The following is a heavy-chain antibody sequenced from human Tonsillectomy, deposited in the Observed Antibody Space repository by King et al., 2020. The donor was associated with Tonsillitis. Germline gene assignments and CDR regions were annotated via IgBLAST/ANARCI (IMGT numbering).Heavy chain of an antibody. CDR1: GYDFTTYW. D-gene: IGHD5-12*01. V-gene: IGHV5-10-1*03. CDR3: ARNWGVSGGHDKIWGMDV. J-gene: IGHJ6*02. Sequence: VQLVESGAEVKKPGESLRISCKGSGYDFTTYWISWVRQMPGKGLEWMGRIDPSDSYTKYSPSFEGHVTISTDKTITTAHLQWTSLKASDSATYYCARNWGVSGGHDKIWGMDVWGQGTTVIVSS. CDR2: IDPSDSYT.